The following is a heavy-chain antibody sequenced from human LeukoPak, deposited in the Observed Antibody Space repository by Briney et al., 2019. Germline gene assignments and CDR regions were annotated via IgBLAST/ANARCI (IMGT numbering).Heavy chain of an antibody. V-gene: IGHV6-1*01. D-gene: IGHD6-13*01. CDR3: ARGTIAGSGTVYFDY. J-gene: IGHJ4*02. CDR2: TYYRSKWFN. CDR1: GDSVSSSSAA. Sequence: SQTLSLTCAISGDSVSSSSAAWNWIRQSPSRGLEWLGRTYYRSKWFNDYAVSVKSRITINADTSKNQFSLQLNSVTPEDTAVYCCARGTIAGSGTVYFDYWGQGTLVTVSS.